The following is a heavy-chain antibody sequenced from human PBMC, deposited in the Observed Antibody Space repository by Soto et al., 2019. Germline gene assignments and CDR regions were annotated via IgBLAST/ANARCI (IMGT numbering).Heavy chain of an antibody. D-gene: IGHD2-15*01. J-gene: IGHJ4*02. V-gene: IGHV1-69*06. Sequence: QVQLVQSGAEVKKPGSSVKVSCKASGDTFSSITWVRQAPGQGLEWMGGNTPIVGTTNYAQTFQGRVTITADKSTSTAYMELSSLRSEDTAVYYCAREAREYCSGGSCYSAFDYWGQGTLVTVSS. CDR2: NTPIVGTT. CDR1: GDTFSS. CDR3: AREAREYCSGGSCYSAFDY.